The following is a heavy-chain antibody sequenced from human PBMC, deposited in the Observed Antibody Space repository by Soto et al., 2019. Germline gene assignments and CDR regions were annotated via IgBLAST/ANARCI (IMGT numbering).Heavy chain of an antibody. CDR2: INESGGST. CDR3: ATQRFSSIGPFDH. V-gene: IGHV3-23*01. J-gene: IGHJ4*02. CDR1: GFSFSNYA. Sequence: GGSLSLSCTASGFSFSNYALGWVRQAPGKGLEWVSSINESGGSTYFADSVKGRFTISKDKSKNTVYLQMNSLRAEDTAVYYCATQRFSSIGPFDHWGQGTPVTVSS. D-gene: IGHD3-3*01.